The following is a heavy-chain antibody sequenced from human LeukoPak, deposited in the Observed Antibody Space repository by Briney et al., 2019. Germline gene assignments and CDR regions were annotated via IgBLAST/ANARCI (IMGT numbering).Heavy chain of an antibody. CDR1: GGSISSGGYY. D-gene: IGHD5-18*01. Sequence: SETLSLTCTVSGGSISSGGYYWSWIRQPPGKGLEWIGYIYHSGSTYYNPSLKSRVTISVDRSKNQFSLKLSSVTAADTAVYYCARHRGYSYGYMGWFDPWGQGTLVTVSS. J-gene: IGHJ5*02. CDR2: IYHSGST. CDR3: ARHRGYSYGYMGWFDP. V-gene: IGHV4-30-2*01.